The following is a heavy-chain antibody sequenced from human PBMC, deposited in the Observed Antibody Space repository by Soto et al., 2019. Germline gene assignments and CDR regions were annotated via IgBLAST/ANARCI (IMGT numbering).Heavy chain of an antibody. CDR3: ARDRGYDAHDYYYNAMDV. Sequence: EVLLLESGGSVVQPGGSLRLSCAVSGFTFRTYTMNWVRQAPGKGLEWVSGIRGFSPYTFYAESVKGRFTISRDNAKNSLYLQMNSLGVEDTAVYYCARDRGYDAHDYYYNAMDVWGQGTTVTVSS. CDR2: IRGFSPYT. CDR1: GFTFRTYT. D-gene: IGHD2-15*01. V-gene: IGHV3-21*01. J-gene: IGHJ6*02.